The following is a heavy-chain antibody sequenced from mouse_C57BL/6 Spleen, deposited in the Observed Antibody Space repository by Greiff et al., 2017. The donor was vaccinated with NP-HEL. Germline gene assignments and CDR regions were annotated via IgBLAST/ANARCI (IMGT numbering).Heavy chain of an antibody. CDR1: GYTFTSYT. Sequence: QVQLQQSGAELARPGASVKMSCKASGYTFTSYTMHWVKQRPGQGLEWIGYINPSSGYTKYNQKFKDKATLTADKSSSTAYMQLSSLTSEDSAVYFCARSYGSSYGFDYWGQGTTLTVSS. J-gene: IGHJ2*01. CDR3: ARSYGSSYGFDY. D-gene: IGHD1-1*01. CDR2: INPSSGYT. V-gene: IGHV1-4*01.